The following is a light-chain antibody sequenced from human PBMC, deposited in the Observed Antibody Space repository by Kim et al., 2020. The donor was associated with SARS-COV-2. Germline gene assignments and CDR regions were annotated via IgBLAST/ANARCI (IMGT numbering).Light chain of an antibody. CDR3: QQRSDWPLT. CDR2: DAS. Sequence: LSTGESATRSCRASQSLSSYLAWYQQKPGQAPRLLIYDASNRAAGIPARFSGSGSGTDFTLTISSLEPEDFAVYYCQQRSDWPLTFGGGTKVDIK. V-gene: IGKV3-11*01. J-gene: IGKJ4*01. CDR1: QSLSSY.